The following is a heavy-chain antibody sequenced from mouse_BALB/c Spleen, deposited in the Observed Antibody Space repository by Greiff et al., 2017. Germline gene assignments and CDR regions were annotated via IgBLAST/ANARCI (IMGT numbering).Heavy chain of an antibody. D-gene: IGHD1-1*01. J-gene: IGHJ1*01. CDR2: IYPGDGST. CDR1: DYTFTTYY. CDR3: ARVGSSYWYFDV. Sequence: QVQLQQSGPELVKPGASVKMSCKASDYTFTTYYIHWVKQRPGQGLEWIGWIYPGDGSTKYNEKFKGKTTLTADKSSSTVYMLLSSLTSEDSAIYFCARVGSSYWYFDVWGAGTTVTVSS. V-gene: IGHV1S56*01.